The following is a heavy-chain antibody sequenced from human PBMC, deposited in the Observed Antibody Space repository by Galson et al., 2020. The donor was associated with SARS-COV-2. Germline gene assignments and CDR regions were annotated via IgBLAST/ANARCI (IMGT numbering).Heavy chain of an antibody. Sequence: SVKVSCKASGGTFSSYAISWVRQAPGQGLEWMGGIIPIFGTANYAQKFQGRVTITADESTSTAYMELSSLRSEDTAVYYCASQQHYYDSSGSPFDYWGQGTLVTVSS. CDR2: IIPIFGTA. CDR1: GGTFSSYA. J-gene: IGHJ4*02. CDR3: ASQQHYYDSSGSPFDY. V-gene: IGHV1-69*13. D-gene: IGHD3-22*01.